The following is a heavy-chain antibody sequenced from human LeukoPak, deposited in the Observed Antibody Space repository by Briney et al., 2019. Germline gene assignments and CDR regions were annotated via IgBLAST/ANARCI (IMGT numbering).Heavy chain of an antibody. D-gene: IGHD4-23*01. Sequence: GASVKVSCKASGSTFNRSAMQWVRQARGQRLEWIGWIVVGSGNTNYAQKFQERVTITRDMSTSTAYMELSSLRSEDTAVYYCAATSTYGGLTHYYYGMDVWGQGTTVTVSS. J-gene: IGHJ6*02. V-gene: IGHV1-58*02. CDR1: GSTFNRSA. CDR2: IVVGSGNT. CDR3: AATSTYGGLTHYYYGMDV.